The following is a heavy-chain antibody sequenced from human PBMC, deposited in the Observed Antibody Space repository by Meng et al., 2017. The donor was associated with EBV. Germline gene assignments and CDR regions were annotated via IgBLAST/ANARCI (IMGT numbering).Heavy chain of an antibody. V-gene: IGHV1-3*01. CDR2: INVGVGYT. D-gene: IGHD3-16*01. CDR1: GYAFTSYI. Sequence: QVQLVQSGAEAKNPGASVKVSCKASGYAFTSYILHWVRQAPGQRLEWMGWINVGVGYTKYSQKFQGRVTISSDTSATTGYMELSSLRSEDTAVHYCVRGPPVGAPGPGDYWGQGTLVTVSS. J-gene: IGHJ4*02. CDR3: VRGPPVGAPGPGDY.